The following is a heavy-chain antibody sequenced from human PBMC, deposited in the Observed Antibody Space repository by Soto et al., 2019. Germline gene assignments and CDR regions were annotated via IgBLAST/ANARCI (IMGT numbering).Heavy chain of an antibody. J-gene: IGHJ4*02. CDR1: GFTFSSYW. CDR2: INSDGSST. Sequence: PGGSLRLSCAASGFTFSSYWMHWVRQAPGKGLVWVSRINSDGSSTSYADSVKGRFTISRDNAKNTLYLQMNSLRAEDTAVYYCARAGYSSGWYRRYFDYWGQGTLVTVSS. D-gene: IGHD6-19*01. V-gene: IGHV3-74*01. CDR3: ARAGYSSGWYRRYFDY.